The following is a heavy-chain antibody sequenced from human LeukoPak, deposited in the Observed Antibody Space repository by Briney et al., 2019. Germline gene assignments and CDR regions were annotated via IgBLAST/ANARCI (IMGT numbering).Heavy chain of an antibody. CDR2: IYPGDSDT. Sequence: GEPLHSSSKASVSSFSCYRIGWVRQLPGKGLGWLGIIYPGDSDTRYSPSFPGQVTISADKSISTAYLQWSSLKASDTAMYYCARQTLLSVYYGMDVWGQGTTVTVSS. D-gene: IGHD2/OR15-2a*01. V-gene: IGHV5-51*01. CDR1: VSSFSCYR. J-gene: IGHJ6*02. CDR3: ARQTLLSVYYGMDV.